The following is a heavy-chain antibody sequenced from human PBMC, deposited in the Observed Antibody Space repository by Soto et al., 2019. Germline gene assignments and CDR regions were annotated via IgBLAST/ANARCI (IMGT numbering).Heavy chain of an antibody. CDR3: AQPHIARHYYSGMEV. CDR2: INPSGTTT. V-gene: IGHV1-46*01. J-gene: IGHJ6*02. D-gene: IGHD2-2*01. CDR1: GYTFTSFY. Sequence: QVQLVQSGAEVKKPGASVKVSCKASGYTFTSFYMHWVRQAPGQGLEWMGIINPSGTTTDYAQKFQGRVTTTRDTSTSTYSMELSTPTSEDTAVDNSAQPHIARHYYSGMEVWCQGTAVPVTS.